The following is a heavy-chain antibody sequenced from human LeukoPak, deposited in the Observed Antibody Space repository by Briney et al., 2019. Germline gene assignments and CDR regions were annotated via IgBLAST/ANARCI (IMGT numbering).Heavy chain of an antibody. V-gene: IGHV3-21*04. CDR2: ISSSSSYI. Sequence: KPGGSLRLSCAASGFTFSSYSMNWVRQAPGKGLEWVSSISSSSSYIYYADSVKGRFTISRDNAKNSLYLQMNSLRAEDTAVYYCARSVTTVGLGAFDIWGQGTMVTVSS. CDR1: GFTFSSYS. J-gene: IGHJ3*02. CDR3: ARSVTTVGLGAFDI. D-gene: IGHD4-11*01.